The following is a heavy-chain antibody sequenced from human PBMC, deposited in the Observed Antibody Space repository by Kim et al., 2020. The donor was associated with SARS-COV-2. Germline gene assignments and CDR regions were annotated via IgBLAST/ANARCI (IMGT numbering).Heavy chain of an antibody. V-gene: IGHV4-61*07. CDR2: T. D-gene: IGHD6-13*01. J-gene: IGHJ3*02. CDR3: AKLNSQAAFDI. Sequence: TNYNPSLKSRVTISVETSKNQLSLKLSSVTAADTAVYFCAKLNSQAAFDIWGQGTMVTVSS.